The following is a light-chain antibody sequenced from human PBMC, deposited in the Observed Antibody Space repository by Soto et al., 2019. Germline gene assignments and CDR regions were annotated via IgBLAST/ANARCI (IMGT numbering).Light chain of an antibody. Sequence: EIVLTQSPVTLSLSPGERATRSCRASQSVSRSLAWYQQKPGQAPRLLVYDASNRATGIPARFSGSGSGTDFTLTISSLEPEDFAVYFCQHRGNWPLTFGGGTKVEIK. V-gene: IGKV3-11*01. CDR1: QSVSRS. CDR3: QHRGNWPLT. J-gene: IGKJ4*01. CDR2: DAS.